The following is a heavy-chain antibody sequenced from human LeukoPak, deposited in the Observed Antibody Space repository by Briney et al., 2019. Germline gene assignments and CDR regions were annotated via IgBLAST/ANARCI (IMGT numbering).Heavy chain of an antibody. Sequence: PGGSLRLSCEASGFTFSVYAMSWIRQAPGKGLEWVGRIKSKTDGGTTDYAAPVKGRFTISRDDSKNTLYLQMNSLKTEDTAVYYCTTDGRLYFDYWGQGTLVTVSS. J-gene: IGHJ4*02. CDR3: TTDGRLYFDY. CDR1: GFTFSVYA. CDR2: IKSKTDGGTT. D-gene: IGHD1-26*01. V-gene: IGHV3-15*01.